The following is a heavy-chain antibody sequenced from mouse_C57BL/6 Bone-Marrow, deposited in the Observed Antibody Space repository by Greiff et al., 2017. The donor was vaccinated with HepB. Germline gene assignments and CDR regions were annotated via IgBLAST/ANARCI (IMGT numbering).Heavy chain of an antibody. J-gene: IGHJ1*03. CDR1: GYTFTSYW. Sequence: QVQLQQPGAELVKPGASVKLSCKASGYTFTSYWMHWVKQRPGQGLEWIGMIHPNSGSTNYNEKFKSKDTLTVDKSSSTAYMQLSSLTSEDSAVYYCVSSPYWYFDVWGTGTTVTVSS. V-gene: IGHV1-64*01. CDR3: VSSPYWYFDV. CDR2: IHPNSGST. D-gene: IGHD1-1*01.